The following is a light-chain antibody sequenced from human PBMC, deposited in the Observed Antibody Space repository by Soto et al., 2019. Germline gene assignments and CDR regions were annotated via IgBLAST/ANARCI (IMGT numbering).Light chain of an antibody. CDR2: SGS. CDR1: QSLLHSNGHYY. V-gene: IGKV2-28*01. Sequence: DIVVTQSPLSLPVTPGEPASISCTSSQSLLHSNGHYYLDWYLQKPGQSPQVLIYSGSNRASGVPERFSGSGSGAHFTLKISRVEAEDVGVYYCMQTLQGRTFGHGTTVELK. CDR3: MQTLQGRT. J-gene: IGKJ1*01.